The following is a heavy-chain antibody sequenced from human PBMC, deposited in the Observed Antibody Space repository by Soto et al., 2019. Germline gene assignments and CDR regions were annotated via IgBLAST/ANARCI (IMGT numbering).Heavy chain of an antibody. CDR1: GGSISSGGYY. D-gene: IGHD3-3*01. CDR2: IYYSGST. V-gene: IGHV4-31*03. J-gene: IGHJ4*02. CDR3: ARANYDFWSGEIGYYFDY. Sequence: QVQLQESGPGLVKPSQTLSLTCTVSGGSISSGGYYWSWIRQHPGKGLEWIGYIYYSGSTYYNPSLKSRVTISVDTSKNQFSLKLSSVTAADTAVYYCARANYDFWSGEIGYYFDYWGQGTLVTVSS.